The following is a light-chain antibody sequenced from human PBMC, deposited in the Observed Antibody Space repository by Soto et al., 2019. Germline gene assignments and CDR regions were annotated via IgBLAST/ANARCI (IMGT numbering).Light chain of an antibody. CDR2: GAS. CDR3: QQYNDWPPWKA. J-gene: IGKJ1*01. V-gene: IGKV3-15*01. Sequence: EIVMTQSPATLSVSPGGRATVSCTASQSGSSNLAWYQQKPGQAPRLLIYGASTRATGIPAGFSGSGSGTEFPLTISSLQSEDFAVYYCQQYNDWPPWKAFGQGIKVEIK. CDR1: QSGSSN.